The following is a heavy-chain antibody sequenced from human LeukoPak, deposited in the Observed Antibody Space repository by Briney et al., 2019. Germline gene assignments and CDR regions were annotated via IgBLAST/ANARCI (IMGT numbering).Heavy chain of an antibody. Sequence: PSETLSLTCTVSGGSISSYYWSWIRQPAGKGLEWIGRIYTSGSTNYNPSLKSRVTMSVDTSKNQFSLKLSSVTAADTAVYYCARVLRTYCSSTSCYVLPYYYYGMDVWGQGTTVTVSS. J-gene: IGHJ6*02. CDR3: ARVLRTYCSSTSCYVLPYYYYGMDV. CDR1: GGSISSYY. D-gene: IGHD2-2*01. CDR2: IYTSGST. V-gene: IGHV4-4*07.